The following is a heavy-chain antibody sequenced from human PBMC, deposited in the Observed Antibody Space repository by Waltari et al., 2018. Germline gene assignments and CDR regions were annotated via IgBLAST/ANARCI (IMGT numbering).Heavy chain of an antibody. Sequence: QVPLQEWGPGLVAPSETLSLICSVCNYLMSSCNDLGWIWQRQGQGLGWICSFSSSGNAYQNPSLTGRLTMSVDTSKNHFSLNLTSVTAADAAVYYCARIISVHCSGRACHGVHYPEYWGPGTLVTVSS. CDR1: NYLMSSCND. D-gene: IGHD2-15*01. J-gene: IGHJ4*02. CDR3: ARIISVHCSGRACHGVHYPEY. V-gene: IGHV4-38-2*02. CDR2: FSSSGNA.